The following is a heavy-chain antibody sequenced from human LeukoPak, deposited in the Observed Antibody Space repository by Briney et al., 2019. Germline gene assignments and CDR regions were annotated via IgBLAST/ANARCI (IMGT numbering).Heavy chain of an antibody. CDR3: ARNLGQTWGTVTTDLWYFDH. V-gene: IGHV4-39*01. CDR1: GASIITTNYY. D-gene: IGHD4-11*01. CDR2: ISYSGNA. Sequence: SETLSLTCTISGASIITTNYYWGWIRQPPGKGLEWIGSISYSGNAYYNPSLRSRLSISMDASKNQFSLKVRSVTAADTAVYYCARNLGQTWGTVTTDLWYFDHWGQGTLVPVSS. J-gene: IGHJ4*02.